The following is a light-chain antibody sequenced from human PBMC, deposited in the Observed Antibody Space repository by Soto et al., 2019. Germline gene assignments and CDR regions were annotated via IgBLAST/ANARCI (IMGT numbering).Light chain of an antibody. CDR3: QQSYSILWT. J-gene: IGKJ1*01. CDR2: AAS. CDR1: QRISSY. Sequence: DIQMTQSPSSLSASVGDRVTITCRASQRISSYLNWYQQKPGKAPKLLIYAASSLQSGVPSRFSGSGSGTDFTLTISSLQPEDFATYYCQQSYSILWTFGQGTKVEIK. V-gene: IGKV1-39*01.